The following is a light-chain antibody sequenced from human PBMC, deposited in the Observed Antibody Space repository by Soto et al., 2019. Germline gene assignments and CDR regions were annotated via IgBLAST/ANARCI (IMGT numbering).Light chain of an antibody. V-gene: IGKV3-20*01. CDR1: QSVTNSY. Sequence: EIVLTQSPGTLSLSPGERATLSCRASQSVTNSYLAWYQQKPGQTPRLLIYGASSRATGISDRFSGSGSGIDFTLTISRLEAEDFAVYYCQQYGSSPRTFGQGTKLEIK. J-gene: IGKJ2*01. CDR2: GAS. CDR3: QQYGSSPRT.